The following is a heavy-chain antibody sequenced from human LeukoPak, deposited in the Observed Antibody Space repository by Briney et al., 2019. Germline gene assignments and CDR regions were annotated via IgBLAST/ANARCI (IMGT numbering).Heavy chain of an antibody. Sequence: SSETLSLTCTVSGGSISSYYWSWIRQPAGKGLEWIGRIYTSGSTNYNPSLKCRVTMSVDTSKNQFSLKLSSVTAADTAVYYCARDSTVVRGVAYYYYGMDVWGQGTTVTVSS. CDR3: ARDSTVVRGVAYYYYGMDV. V-gene: IGHV4-4*07. J-gene: IGHJ6*02. CDR2: IYTSGST. D-gene: IGHD3-10*01. CDR1: GGSISSYY.